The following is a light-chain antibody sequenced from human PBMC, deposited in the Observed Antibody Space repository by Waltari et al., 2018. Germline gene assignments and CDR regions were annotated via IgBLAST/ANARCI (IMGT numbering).Light chain of an antibody. Sequence: QSLLTQPPSASGTPGQRVTISCSGGISNIGSNTINWYRQFPGTAPKVLVCSNDQRTSGVPGRFSGSRSGTSASLAISGLQSEDEADYYCAAWDDSLGGPVFGGGTKLTVL. CDR1: ISNIGSNT. J-gene: IGLJ2*01. V-gene: IGLV1-44*01. CDR3: AAWDDSLGGPV. CDR2: SND.